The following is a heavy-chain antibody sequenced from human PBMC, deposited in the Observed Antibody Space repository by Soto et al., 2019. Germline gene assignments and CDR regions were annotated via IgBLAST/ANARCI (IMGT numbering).Heavy chain of an antibody. V-gene: IGHV3-72*01. CDR3: VRVRGGGTYHFDY. CDR2: TRNKANRYTT. D-gene: IGHD3-10*01. CDR1: GFTFSDHY. J-gene: IGHJ4*02. Sequence: PGGSLRLSCAASGFTFSDHYMDWVRQAPGKGLEWVGRTRNKANRYTTEYAASVKGRFTISRDDSKNSLYLQMNSLKTGDTAVYYCVRVRGGGTYHFDYWGQGTLVTVSS.